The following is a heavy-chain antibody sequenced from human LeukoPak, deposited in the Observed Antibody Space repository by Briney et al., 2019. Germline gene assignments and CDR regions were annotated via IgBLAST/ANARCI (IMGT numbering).Heavy chain of an antibody. J-gene: IGHJ4*02. D-gene: IGHD4-17*01. CDR3: ANEIRPNDY. CDR1: GFTFSTYA. CDR2: ISDTGGNT. V-gene: IGHV3-23*01. Sequence: GGSLRLSCAASGFTFSTYAMSWVRQAPGKGLEWVSGISDTGGNTYYADSVKGRFTISRDNSKNTLYLQMNSLSADDTAMYYCANEIRPNDYWGQGTLVTVSS.